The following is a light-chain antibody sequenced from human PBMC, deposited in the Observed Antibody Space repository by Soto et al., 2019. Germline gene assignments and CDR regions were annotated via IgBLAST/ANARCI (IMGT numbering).Light chain of an antibody. V-gene: IGLV2-11*01. J-gene: IGLJ2*01. CDR2: DVS. CDR3: CSYVRAYRLMI. CDR1: YSDIGSYND. Sequence: QSALTQPRSVSGSPGQSVTISCTGTYSDIGSYNDVSWYQHHPAKAPRLMIFDVSQRPSGGPDRFSGSKSGNTASLTISGLQTEDEADYYCCSYVRAYRLMIFGEGTKLTVL.